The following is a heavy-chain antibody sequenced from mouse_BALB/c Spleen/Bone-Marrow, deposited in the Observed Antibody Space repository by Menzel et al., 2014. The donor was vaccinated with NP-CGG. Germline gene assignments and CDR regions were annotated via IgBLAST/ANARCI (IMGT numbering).Heavy chain of an antibody. CDR2: INSNGGST. D-gene: IGHD2-10*01. Sequence: EVQRVESGGGLVQPGGSLKLSCAASGFTFSSYGMSWVRQTPDKRLELVATINSNGGSTYYPDSVKGRFTISRDNAKNTLYLQTSSLKSEDTAMYYCARSQAYYGNYFDYWGQGTTLTVSS. CDR3: ARSQAYYGNYFDY. V-gene: IGHV5-6-3*01. CDR1: GFTFSSYG. J-gene: IGHJ2*01.